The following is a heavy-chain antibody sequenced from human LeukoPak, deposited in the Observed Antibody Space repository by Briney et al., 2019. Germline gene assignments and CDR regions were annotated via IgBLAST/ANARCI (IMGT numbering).Heavy chain of an antibody. V-gene: IGHV3-33*01. CDR1: GFTFSSYG. D-gene: IGHD3-22*01. CDR3: ARDEYYYDSSGYYLDY. Sequence: GGSLRLSCAASGFTFSSYGMHWVRQAPGKGLEWVAVIWYDGSNKYYADSVKGRFTISRDNSKNTLYLQMSSLRAEDTAVYYCARDEYYYDSSGYYLDYWGQGTLVTVSS. J-gene: IGHJ4*02. CDR2: IWYDGSNK.